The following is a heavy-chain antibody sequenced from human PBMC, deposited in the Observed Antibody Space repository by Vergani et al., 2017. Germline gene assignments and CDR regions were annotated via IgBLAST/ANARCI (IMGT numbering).Heavy chain of an antibody. CDR2: IYYSGST. CDR1: GGSISSGGYY. D-gene: IGHD2-2*01. J-gene: IGHJ3*02. Sequence: QVQLQESGPGLVKPSQTLSLTCTVSGGSISSGGYYWSWIRQHPGKGLEWIGYIYYSGSTYYNPSLKSRVTISVDPSKNQFSLKLSSVTAADTAVYYCARARGEYQLLTYGSGEAGAFDIWGQGTMVTVSS. CDR3: ARARGEYQLLTYGSGEAGAFDI. V-gene: IGHV4-31*03.